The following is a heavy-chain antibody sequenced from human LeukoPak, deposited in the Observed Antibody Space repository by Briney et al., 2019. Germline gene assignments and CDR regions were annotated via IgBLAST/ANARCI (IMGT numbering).Heavy chain of an antibody. V-gene: IGHV3-7*01. J-gene: IGHJ6*02. CDR3: ARRKLTYYYGMDV. D-gene: IGHD1-7*01. CDR2: IKGDGSEK. CDR1: GFTFNNYW. Sequence: PGGSLRLSCAASGFTFNNYWMSWVRQAPGKGLEWVTNIKGDGSEKYYVDSVKGRFTVSRDNAKNSLDLQMNTLRAEDTAVYYCARRKLTYYYGMDVWGQGTTVTVSS.